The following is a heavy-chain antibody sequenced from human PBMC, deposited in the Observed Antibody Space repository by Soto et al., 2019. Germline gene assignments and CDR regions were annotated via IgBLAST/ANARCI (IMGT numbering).Heavy chain of an antibody. Sequence: QVQLVESGGGVVQPGRSLRLSCAASGFTFSSYGMHWVRQAPGKGLEWVAVISYDGSNKYYADSVKGRFTISRDNXXXXXXXXXXXXXXXXXXVXYCAKGLSSSGWSPDWYFDLWGRGTLVTVSS. CDR2: ISYDGSNK. CDR1: GFTFSSYG. CDR3: AKGLSSSGWSPDWYFDL. V-gene: IGHV3-30*03. D-gene: IGHD6-19*01. J-gene: IGHJ2*01.